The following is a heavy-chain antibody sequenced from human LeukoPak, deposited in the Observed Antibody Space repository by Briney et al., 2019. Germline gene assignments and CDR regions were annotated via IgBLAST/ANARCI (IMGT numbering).Heavy chain of an antibody. CDR3: ARQEDYDYVWGSYRSTFFDH. Sequence: SETLSLTCTVSGGSTSSSSYYWGWIRQPPGKGLEWIGSIYYSGSTYYNPSLKSRVTISVDTSKNQFSLKLSSVTAADTAVYYCARQEDYDYVWGSYRSTFFDHWGQGTLVTVSS. J-gene: IGHJ4*02. V-gene: IGHV4-39*07. CDR2: IYYSGST. D-gene: IGHD3-16*02. CDR1: GGSTSSSSYY.